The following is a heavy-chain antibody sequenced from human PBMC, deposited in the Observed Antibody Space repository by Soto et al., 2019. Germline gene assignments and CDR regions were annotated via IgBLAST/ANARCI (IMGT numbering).Heavy chain of an antibody. CDR3: ARLRVLGGYYLNPPGYFDY. CDR1: GGTFSSYA. V-gene: IGHV1-69*13. Sequence: ASVKVSCKASGGTFSSYAISWVRQAPGQGLEWMGGIIPIFGTANYAQKFQGRVTITADESTSTAYMELSSLRSEDTAVYYCARLRVLGGYYLNPPGYFDYWGQGTLVTVSS. J-gene: IGHJ4*02. CDR2: IIPIFGTA. D-gene: IGHD3-22*01.